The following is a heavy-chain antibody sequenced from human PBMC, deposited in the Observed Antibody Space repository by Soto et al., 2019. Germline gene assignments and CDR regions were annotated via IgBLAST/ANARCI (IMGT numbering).Heavy chain of an antibody. CDR2: INPSGGST. CDR3: ARAVQLWLFFSY. J-gene: IGHJ4*02. V-gene: IGHV1-46*01. D-gene: IGHD5-18*01. Sequence: ASVKVSCKASGYTFTSYYMHWVRQAPGQGLEWMGIINPSGGSTSYAQKFQGRVTMTRDTSTSTVYMELSSLRSEDTAMYYCARAVQLWLFFSYWGQGTLVTVSS. CDR1: GYTFTSYY.